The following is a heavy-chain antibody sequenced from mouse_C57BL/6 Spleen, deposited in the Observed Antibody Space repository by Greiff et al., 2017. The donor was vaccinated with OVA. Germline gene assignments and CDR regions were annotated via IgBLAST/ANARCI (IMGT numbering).Heavy chain of an antibody. CDR1: GFSLTSYA. Sequence: QVTLKESGPGLVAPSQSLSITCTVSGFSLTSYAISWVRQPPGTGLEWLGVIWTGGGTNYNSALKSRLSIRTDNSKSQVFLKMNSLHTADTAMYYCAKLYCGKYAGMDYWGQGTSVTVSS. V-gene: IGHV2-9-1*01. D-gene: IGHD2-1*01. CDR3: AKLYCGKYAGMDY. J-gene: IGHJ4*01. CDR2: IWTGGGT.